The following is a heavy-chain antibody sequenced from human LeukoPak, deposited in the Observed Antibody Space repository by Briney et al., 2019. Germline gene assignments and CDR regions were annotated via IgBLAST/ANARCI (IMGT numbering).Heavy chain of an antibody. D-gene: IGHD5-18*01. V-gene: IGHV1-24*01. J-gene: IGHJ4*02. CDR2: FDPEDGER. Sequence: ASVKVSCKVSGDTVTGLSIHWVRQAPGNGLEWMGGFDPEDGERIYAQKFQGRVTMTEDTSTDTAYMELSSLRSDDTDVYYCAIGYTYDYSLYWGQGSLVTASS. CDR3: AIGYTYDYSLY. CDR1: GDTVTGLS.